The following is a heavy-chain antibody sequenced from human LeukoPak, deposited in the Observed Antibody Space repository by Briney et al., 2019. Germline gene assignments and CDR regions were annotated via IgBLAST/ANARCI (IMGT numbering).Heavy chain of an antibody. J-gene: IGHJ6*03. V-gene: IGHV4-59*01. D-gene: IGHD3-3*01. CDR1: GGSISSYY. CDR3: ARQHDSYYYYYVDV. Sequence: SETLSLTCTVTGGSISSYYWSWIRQPPGKGLEWIGYIYYSGSTNYNPSLKSRVTISVDTSKNQFSLKLSSVTAADTAVYYCARQHDSYYYYYVDVWGKGTTVTVSS. CDR2: IYYSGST.